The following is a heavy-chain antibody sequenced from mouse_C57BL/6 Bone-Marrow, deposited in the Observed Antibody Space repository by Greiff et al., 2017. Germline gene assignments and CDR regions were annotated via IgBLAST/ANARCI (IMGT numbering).Heavy chain of an antibody. V-gene: IGHV1-81*01. Sequence: QVQLKQSGAELARPGASVKLSCKASGYTFTSYGISWVKQRTGQGLEWIGEIYPRSGNTYYNEKFKGKATLTADKSSSTAYMELRSLTSEDSAVYFCARSKVHYYAMDYWGQSASGTVSS. J-gene: IGHJ4*01. CDR3: ARSKVHYYAMDY. CDR1: GYTFTSYG. CDR2: IYPRSGNT. D-gene: IGHD2-14*01.